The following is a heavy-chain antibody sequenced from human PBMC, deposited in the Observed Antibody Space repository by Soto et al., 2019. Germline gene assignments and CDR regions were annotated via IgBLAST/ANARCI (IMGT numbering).Heavy chain of an antibody. J-gene: IGHJ4*02. CDR3: AKDFSDDYCDYG. Sequence: QVQLVESGGGVVQPGRSLRLSCAASGFTFSSYGMHWVRQAPGKGLEWVAVISYDGSNKYYADSVKGRFTISRDNSKNTLYLQMNSLRAEDTAVYYCAKDFSDDYCDYGWGQGTLVTVSS. CDR1: GFTFSSYG. CDR2: ISYDGSNK. V-gene: IGHV3-30*18. D-gene: IGHD4-17*01.